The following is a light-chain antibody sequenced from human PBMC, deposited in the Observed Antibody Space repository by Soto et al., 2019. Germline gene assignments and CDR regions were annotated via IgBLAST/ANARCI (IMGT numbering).Light chain of an antibody. Sequence: SVLTQPPSASGTPGQRVTISCSGSSSNIGSYTVNWYQQLPGTAPKLLIDSNNQRPSGVPDRFSGSKSGTSVSLAISGLQSEDEADYYCAAWDDSLNGVVFGGGTKVTVL. CDR3: AAWDDSLNGVV. CDR1: SSNIGSYT. CDR2: SNN. J-gene: IGLJ3*02. V-gene: IGLV1-44*01.